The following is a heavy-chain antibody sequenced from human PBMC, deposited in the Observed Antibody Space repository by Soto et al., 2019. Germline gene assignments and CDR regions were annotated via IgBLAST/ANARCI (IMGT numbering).Heavy chain of an antibody. J-gene: IGHJ4*02. D-gene: IGHD6-13*01. CDR1: GFTFSSYW. Sequence: SLRLSCAVSGFTFSSYWMHWVRQAPGKGLEWVSVIKYDGSNTYYADSVKGRFTISRDNSKNTLYLQMNSLRAEDTAVYYCAKDQGSSWYEIGYWGQGTLVTVSS. CDR2: IKYDGSNT. V-gene: IGHV3-30*18. CDR3: AKDQGSSWYEIGY.